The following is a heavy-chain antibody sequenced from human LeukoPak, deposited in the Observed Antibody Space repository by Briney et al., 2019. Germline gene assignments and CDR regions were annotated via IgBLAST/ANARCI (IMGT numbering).Heavy chain of an antibody. J-gene: IGHJ6*02. CDR2: IIPIFGIA. V-gene: IGHV1-69*10. CDR3: ASFNSDIVVVPAAMTGMDV. D-gene: IGHD2-2*01. CDR1: GGTFSIYA. Sequence: ASVKVSCKASGGTFSIYAISWVRQAPGQGREGMGGIIPIFGIANYAQKFQGRVTITADKSTSTAYMELSSLRSEDTAVYYCASFNSDIVVVPAAMTGMDVWGQGTTVTVSS.